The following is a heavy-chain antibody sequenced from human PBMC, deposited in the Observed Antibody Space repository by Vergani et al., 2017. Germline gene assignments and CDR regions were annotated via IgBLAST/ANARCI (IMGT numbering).Heavy chain of an antibody. J-gene: IGHJ3*02. Sequence: QLQLQESGPGLVKPSETLSLTCTVSGGSISSSSYYWGWIRQPPGKGLEWLGGIYYSGSTYYNPSLKRRVTISVDTSKNQFSLKLSSVTAADTAVYYCARRAATVWLTYYYDSSGYYYVARAFDIWGQGTMVTVSS. D-gene: IGHD3-22*01. CDR1: GGSISSSSYY. CDR3: ARRAATVWLTYYYDSSGYYYVARAFDI. CDR2: IYYSGST. V-gene: IGHV4-39*01.